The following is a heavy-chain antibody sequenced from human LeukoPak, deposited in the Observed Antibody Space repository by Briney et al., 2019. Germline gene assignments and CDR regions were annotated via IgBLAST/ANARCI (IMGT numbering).Heavy chain of an antibody. Sequence: EASVKVSCKASGYTFTDFGFIWVRQAPGQGLEWMGWVSTYNGDTDYAKKFQDRVTMTTESSTQTTFMELRNLRSDDTAVYYCARADSMALYFLYWGQGTLVSVSS. D-gene: IGHD3-22*01. V-gene: IGHV1-18*01. CDR2: VSTYNGDT. CDR1: GYTFTDFG. J-gene: IGHJ1*01. CDR3: ARADSMALYFLY.